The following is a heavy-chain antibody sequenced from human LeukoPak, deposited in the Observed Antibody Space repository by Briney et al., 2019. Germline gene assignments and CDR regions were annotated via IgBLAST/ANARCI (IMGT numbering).Heavy chain of an antibody. J-gene: IGHJ4*02. CDR3: ARVTGYVMEDYFDY. CDR1: GGSISSYY. Sequence: TASETLSLTCTVSGGSISSYYWSWIRQPPGKGLEWIGYIYHSGSTNYNPSLKSRVTISVDASKNQFSLRLGSVTAADTAVYYCARVTGYVMEDYFDYWGQGTLVTVSS. D-gene: IGHD6-13*01. CDR2: IYHSGST. V-gene: IGHV4-59*01.